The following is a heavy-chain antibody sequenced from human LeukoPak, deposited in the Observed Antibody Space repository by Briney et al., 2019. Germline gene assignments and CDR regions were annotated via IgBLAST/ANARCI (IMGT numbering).Heavy chain of an antibody. Sequence: GGSLKLSCAASGFTFSSYAMHWVRQAPGKGLQWVAVISYDGSNKYYADSVKGRFTISRDNSKNTLYLQMNSLTADDTAVYYCATTPEVVAGISERNWYFDLWGRGTLVTVSS. V-gene: IGHV3-30*04. CDR1: GFTFSSYA. D-gene: IGHD6-19*01. J-gene: IGHJ2*01. CDR3: ATTPEVVAGISERNWYFDL. CDR2: ISYDGSNK.